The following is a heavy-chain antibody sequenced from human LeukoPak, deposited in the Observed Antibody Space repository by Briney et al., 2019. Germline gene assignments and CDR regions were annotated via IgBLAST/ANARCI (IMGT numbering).Heavy chain of an antibody. CDR3: AREVVVVPAALYWFDP. V-gene: IGHV4-59*01. Sequence: SETPSPTCTVSGGSISSYYWSWIRQPPGKGLEWIGYIYYSGSTNYNPSLKSRVTISVDTSKNQFSLKLSSVTAADTAVYYCAREVVVVPAALYWFDPWGQGTLVTVSS. CDR1: GGSISSYY. D-gene: IGHD2-2*01. CDR2: IYYSGST. J-gene: IGHJ5*02.